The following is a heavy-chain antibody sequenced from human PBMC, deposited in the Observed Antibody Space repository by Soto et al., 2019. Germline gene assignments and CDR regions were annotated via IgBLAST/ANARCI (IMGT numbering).Heavy chain of an antibody. D-gene: IGHD4-4*01. Sequence: KPSETLSLTCTVSGGSISSGGYYWSWIRQHPGKGLEWIGYIYYSGSAYYNPSLKSRVTISVDTSKNQFSLKLSSVTAADTAVYYCARVTTVTHHFDYWGQGTLVTVSS. J-gene: IGHJ4*02. V-gene: IGHV4-31*03. CDR1: GGSISSGGYY. CDR2: IYYSGSA. CDR3: ARVTTVTHHFDY.